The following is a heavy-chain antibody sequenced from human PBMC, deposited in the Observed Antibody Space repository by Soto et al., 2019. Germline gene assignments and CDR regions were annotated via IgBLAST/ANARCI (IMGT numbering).Heavy chain of an antibody. CDR1: GLSFSTYG. CDR3: ATDRGGSPFDY. V-gene: IGHV3-33*03. CDR2: IWNDGRTT. J-gene: IGHJ4*02. D-gene: IGHD1-26*01. Sequence: QVQLVESGGGGVQPGRSLRLSCVASGLSFSTYGMHWGRQAPGKGLEWVAVIWNDGRTTSYADSVKGRFTISRDNSKNTLYLRMNSLRAEDTAVYYCATDRGGSPFDYWGQGTLVTVSS.